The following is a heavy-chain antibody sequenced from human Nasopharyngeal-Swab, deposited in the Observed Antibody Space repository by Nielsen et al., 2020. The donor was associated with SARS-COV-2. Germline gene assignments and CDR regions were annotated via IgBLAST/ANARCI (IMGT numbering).Heavy chain of an antibody. CDR1: GFTFGDYY. Sequence: GESLKISCAASGFTFGDYYMSWIRQAPGKGLEWVSYISGSGSTIYYADSVKGRFTISRDNAKNSLYLQMNSLRAEDTAVYYCARSSGWYYFDYWGQGTLVTVSS. V-gene: IGHV3-11*01. CDR3: ARSSGWYYFDY. D-gene: IGHD6-19*01. CDR2: ISGSGSTI. J-gene: IGHJ4*02.